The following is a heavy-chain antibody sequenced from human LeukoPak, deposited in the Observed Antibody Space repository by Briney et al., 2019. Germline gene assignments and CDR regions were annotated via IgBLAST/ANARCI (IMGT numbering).Heavy chain of an antibody. V-gene: IGHV4-59*08. J-gene: IGHJ3*01. Sequence: SETLSLTCTVSGGSISSYYWRWIRQPPGKGLEWIGYIYYTGTTNYNPSLKSRVTISVDISKNHFSLKLSCVTAADTAVYYCASGYFGDAFDVWGQGTMVTVSS. CDR1: GGSISSYY. CDR3: ASGYFGDAFDV. CDR2: IYYTGTT. D-gene: IGHD3-9*01.